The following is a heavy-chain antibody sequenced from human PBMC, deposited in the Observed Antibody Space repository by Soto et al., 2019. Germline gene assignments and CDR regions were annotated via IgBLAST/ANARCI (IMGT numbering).Heavy chain of an antibody. J-gene: IGHJ3*02. D-gene: IGHD2-2*01. CDR2: INTVWGIT. CDR1: GLTFSSHW. Sequence: EVQLVESGGNLVQPGGSLRLPFPAFGLTFSSHWLNWAPRVPGKGLWWVSHINTVWGITGYADSVKGRFTISRDNAKNTLYLQMNGLRVEDTSAYYCTREAGYCSRTSCYRRAFDSWGQGTMVTVSS. V-gene: IGHV3-74*01. CDR3: TREAGYCSRTSCYRRAFDS.